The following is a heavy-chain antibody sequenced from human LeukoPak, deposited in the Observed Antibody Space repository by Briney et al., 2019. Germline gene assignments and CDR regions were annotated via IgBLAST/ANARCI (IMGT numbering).Heavy chain of an antibody. J-gene: IGHJ3*02. CDR2: IIPIFGTA. Sequence: SVKVSCKASGGTFSSYAISWVRQAPGQGLEWMGGIIPIFGTANYAQKFQGRVTITTDESTSTAYMELSSLRSEDTAVYYCARGLFSHCTSCNDAFDIWGQGTMVTVSS. D-gene: IGHD2-2*01. V-gene: IGHV1-69*05. CDR3: ARGLFSHCTSCNDAFDI. CDR1: GGTFSSYA.